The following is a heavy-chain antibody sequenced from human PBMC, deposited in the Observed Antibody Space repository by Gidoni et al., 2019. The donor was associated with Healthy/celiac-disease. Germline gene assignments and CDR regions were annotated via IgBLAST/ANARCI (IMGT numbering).Heavy chain of an antibody. Sequence: QVQLVESGGGVVQPGRSLRLSCAASGFTFSSYGMHWVRQAPGKGLEWVAVISYDGSNKYYADSVKGRFTISRDNSKNTLYLQMNSLRAEDTAVYYCAKDTYSGSYFGYYFDYWGQGTLVTVSS. CDR1: GFTFSSYG. D-gene: IGHD1-26*01. J-gene: IGHJ4*02. CDR2: ISYDGSNK. V-gene: IGHV3-30*18. CDR3: AKDTYSGSYFGYYFDY.